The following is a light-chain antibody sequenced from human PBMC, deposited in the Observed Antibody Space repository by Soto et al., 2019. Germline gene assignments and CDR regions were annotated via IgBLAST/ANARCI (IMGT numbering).Light chain of an antibody. Sequence: QFVLTQPASVSGSPGQSITISCTGTSSDVGGYNFVSWFQHHPGKAPKVMIYEVSNRPSGVSNRFSGSKSGNTASLTISGLQAEDEADYYCTSYTSSSIFYVFGTGTKVTVL. CDR3: TSYTSSSIFYV. V-gene: IGLV2-14*01. CDR2: EVS. CDR1: SSDVGGYNF. J-gene: IGLJ1*01.